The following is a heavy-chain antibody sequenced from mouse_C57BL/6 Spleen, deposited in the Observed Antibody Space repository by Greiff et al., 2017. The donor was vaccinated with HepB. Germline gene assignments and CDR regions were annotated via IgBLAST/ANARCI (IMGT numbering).Heavy chain of an antibody. CDR3: ARPRYSNYYDLDY. V-gene: IGHV1-53*01. D-gene: IGHD2-5*01. CDR2: IISCSGGT. J-gene: IGHJ4*01. CDR1: GYTFTSYW. Sequence: QVQLKQSGTGLVKPGASLKLSCKASGYTFTSYWMHWVMRRPGQGLEWIGYIISCSGGTNYNEKLKSKTTLTVDTSYNTAYMQLNSLTSEDSAVYSCARPRYSNYYDLDYWGHGTTVTVSS.